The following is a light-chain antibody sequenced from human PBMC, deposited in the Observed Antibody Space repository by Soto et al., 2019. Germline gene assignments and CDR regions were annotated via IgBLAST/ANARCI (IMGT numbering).Light chain of an antibody. CDR2: DAS. CDR1: ETVTKW. V-gene: IGKV1-5*01. CDR3: QQYSTYPYT. J-gene: IGKJ2*01. Sequence: DIQMTQSPSTLSASVGDRVTITCRASETVTKWLAWYQQKPGKALNLLIYDASRLQIGVPSRFCGSESGADFTLTISSLQPDDFATYYCQQYSTYPYTFGQGTKLEIK.